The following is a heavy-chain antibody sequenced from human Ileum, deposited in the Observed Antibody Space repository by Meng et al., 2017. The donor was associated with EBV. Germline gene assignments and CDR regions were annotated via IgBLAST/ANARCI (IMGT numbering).Heavy chain of an antibody. Sequence: QVQLQESRPGVVKPSQTLSLTCTVSGGPISSSNYYWSWIRQPPGKGLEWSGHIYNSGSTYYNPSLKSRITISVDTSKNQFSLKLSSVTAADTAVYYCARGQKGYFDLWGRGTLVTVSS. V-gene: IGHV4-30-4*01. CDR1: GGPISSSNYY. CDR3: ARGQKGYFDL. J-gene: IGHJ2*01. CDR2: IYNSGST.